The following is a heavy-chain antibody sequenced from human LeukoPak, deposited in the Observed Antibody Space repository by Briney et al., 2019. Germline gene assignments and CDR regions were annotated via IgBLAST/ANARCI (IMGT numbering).Heavy chain of an antibody. J-gene: IGHJ6*03. CDR1: GGTFSSYA. Sequence: ASVKVSCKASGGTFSSYAISWVRQAPGQGLEWMGGIIPIFGTANYAQKFQGRVTITTDESTSTAYMELSSLRSEDTAVYYCARDCGHYDFWSGYYDYYYYMDVWGKGTTVTVSS. CDR3: ARDCGHYDFWSGYYDYYYYMDV. V-gene: IGHV1-69*05. CDR2: IIPIFGTA. D-gene: IGHD3-3*01.